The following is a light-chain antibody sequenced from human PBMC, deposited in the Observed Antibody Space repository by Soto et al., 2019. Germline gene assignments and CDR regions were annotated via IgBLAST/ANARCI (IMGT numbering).Light chain of an antibody. CDR2: GDN. V-gene: IGLV1-40*01. J-gene: IGLJ2*01. CDR3: QSYDSRLSGSVV. CDR1: SSNIGAPYD. Sequence: QAVVTQPPSVSGAPGQRVTISCTGSSSNIGAPYDVHWYQQHPGTAPKLLIYGDNSRPSGVPDRFSGSRSGTSASLAITGLQAEDEADYYCQSYDSRLSGSVVFGGGTKLTVL.